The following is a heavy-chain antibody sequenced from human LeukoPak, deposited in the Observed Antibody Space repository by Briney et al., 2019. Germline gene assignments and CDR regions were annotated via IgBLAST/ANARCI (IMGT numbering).Heavy chain of an antibody. J-gene: IGHJ6*02. CDR3: ARDEGAYSDYIWGSYRPPGKHKGMDV. Sequence: GASVKVSCKASGYTFTAYGVSWVRQAPGQSLEWMGWISTHNADTKYAQKFQGRLTMTTDTSTDTAYMDLRSLRSDDTAVYYCARDEGAYSDYIWGSYRPPGKHKGMDVWGQGTTVTVSS. CDR2: ISTHNADT. V-gene: IGHV1-18*01. D-gene: IGHD3-16*02. CDR1: GYTFTAYG.